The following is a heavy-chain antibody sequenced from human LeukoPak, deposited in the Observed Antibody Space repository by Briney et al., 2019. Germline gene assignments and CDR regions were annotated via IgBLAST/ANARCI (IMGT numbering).Heavy chain of an antibody. CDR2: IIPILGIA. CDR1: GGTFSGYA. J-gene: IGHJ4*02. CDR3: ARYVGGSYYFDY. Sequence: GASVKVSCKASGGTFSGYAISWVRQAPGQGLEWMGRIIPILGIANYAQKFQGRVTITADKSTSTAYMELSSLRSEDTAVYYCARYVGGSYYFDYWGQGTLVTVSS. V-gene: IGHV1-69*04. D-gene: IGHD4-23*01.